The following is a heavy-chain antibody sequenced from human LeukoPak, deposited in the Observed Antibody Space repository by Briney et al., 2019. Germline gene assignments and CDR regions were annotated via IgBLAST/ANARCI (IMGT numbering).Heavy chain of an antibody. J-gene: IGHJ4*02. CDR3: AKASLRYFDWFSDY. D-gene: IGHD3-9*01. V-gene: IGHV3-23*01. Sequence: GGSLRLSCAASGFTFSGYAMSWVRQAPGKGLEWVSAIIGSGGSTYYADSVKGRFTISRDNSRNTLHLQMNSLRAEDTAVYSCAKASLRYFDWFSDYWGQGTLVTVSS. CDR1: GFTFSGYA. CDR2: IIGSGGST.